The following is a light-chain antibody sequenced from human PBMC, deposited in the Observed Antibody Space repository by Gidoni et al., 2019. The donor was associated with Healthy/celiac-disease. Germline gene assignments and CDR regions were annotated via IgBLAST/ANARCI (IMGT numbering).Light chain of an antibody. CDR2: DAS. J-gene: IGKJ4*01. CDR3: QQYDNLPPLT. V-gene: IGKV1-33*01. Sequence: DIQMTQSPSSLSASVGDRVTITCQASQDISNNLNWYQQKPGKAPKLLIYDASNLETGVPSRFSGSGSGTDFTFTISSLQPEDIATYYCQQYDNLPPLTSGGGTKVEIK. CDR1: QDISNN.